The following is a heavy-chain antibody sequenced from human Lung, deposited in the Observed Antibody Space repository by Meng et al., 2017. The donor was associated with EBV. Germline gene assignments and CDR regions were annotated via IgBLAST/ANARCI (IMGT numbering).Heavy chain of an antibody. Sequence: QAHRQEWGPGLVKPSQTLSLTCTVSGGSISSGGHYWSWIRQHPEKGLEWIGYIYYSGSTYYKPSLKSRLTISVDTSKNQLSLRLSSVTAADTAVYYCARGLWYYDRGGYFDNWGRGTLVTVSS. CDR1: GGSISSGGHY. J-gene: IGHJ4*02. D-gene: IGHD3-22*01. CDR3: ARGLWYYDRGGYFDN. V-gene: IGHV4-31*03. CDR2: IYYSGST.